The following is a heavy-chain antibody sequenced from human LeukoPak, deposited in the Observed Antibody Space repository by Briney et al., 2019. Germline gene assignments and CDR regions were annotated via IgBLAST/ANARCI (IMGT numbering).Heavy chain of an antibody. CDR1: GGTFSGYY. CDR2: INHSGST. CDR3: ARSYDFWSGYSFWYFDL. Sequence: PSETLSLTCAVYGGTFSGYYWSWIRQPPGKGLEWIGEINHSGSTNYNPSLKSRVTISVDTSKNQFSLKLSSVTAADTAVYYCARSYDFWSGYSFWYFDLWGRGTLVTVSS. J-gene: IGHJ2*01. D-gene: IGHD3-3*01. V-gene: IGHV4-34*01.